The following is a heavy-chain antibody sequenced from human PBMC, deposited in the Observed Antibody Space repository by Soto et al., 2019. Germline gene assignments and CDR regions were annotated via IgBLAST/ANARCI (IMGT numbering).Heavy chain of an antibody. CDR3: ASGYGDYGKIEY. J-gene: IGHJ4*02. Sequence: SETLSLTCTVSGGSITTYYWNWIRQPPGRGLEWIGYISDSGYTNYNPSLKSRVTISVDTSKKQFSLRLSSVTAADTAVFYCASGYGDYGKIEYWGQGTLVTVSS. CDR2: ISDSGYT. V-gene: IGHV4-59*01. CDR1: GGSITTYY. D-gene: IGHD4-17*01.